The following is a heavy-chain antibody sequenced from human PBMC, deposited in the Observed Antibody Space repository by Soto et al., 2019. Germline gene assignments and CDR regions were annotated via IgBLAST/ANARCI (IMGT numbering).Heavy chain of an antibody. D-gene: IGHD3-10*01. CDR1: GITFSSCV. CDR3: MRPAPRGRHYFYFGMDV. V-gene: IGHV3-23*01. Sequence: EVQLLESGGNLVQPGGSLRLSCVASGITFSSCVMSWVRQAPGKGLEWVSAVSGSGVTSKYADSVKGRFTISRDNSKNTLYLQMNSLRAEDTAVYYCMRPAPRGRHYFYFGMDVWGQGTTVTVSS. CDR2: VSGSGVTS. J-gene: IGHJ6*02.